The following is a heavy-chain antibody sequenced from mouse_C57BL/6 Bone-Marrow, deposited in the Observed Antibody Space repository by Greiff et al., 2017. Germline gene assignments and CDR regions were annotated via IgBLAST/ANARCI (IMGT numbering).Heavy chain of an antibody. D-gene: IGHD1-1*01. CDR3: ARARHDYGSSYLDWYFDV. Sequence: QVQLQQPGAELVKPGASVKMSCKASGYTFTSYWITWVKQRPGQGLEWIGDIYPGSGSTNYNEKFKSKATLTVDTSSSTAYMQLSSLTSEDSAVYYCARARHDYGSSYLDWYFDVWGTGTTVTVSS. J-gene: IGHJ1*03. CDR1: GYTFTSYW. V-gene: IGHV1-55*01. CDR2: IYPGSGST.